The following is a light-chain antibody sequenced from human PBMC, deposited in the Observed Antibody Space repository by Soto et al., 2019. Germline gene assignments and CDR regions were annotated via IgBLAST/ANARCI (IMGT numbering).Light chain of an antibody. V-gene: IGKV3-20*01. CDR2: GAS. CDR1: QTISSSS. CDR3: QQYGSSST. J-gene: IGKJ5*01. Sequence: IGLKQSPGTLSLSPGERATLSCRASQTISSSSLAWYQQKGGQAPRLLIYGASSRATRIPDRFSGSGSGTDFTLTISRLEPDDLAVYYCQQYGSSSTFGQGRRLEI.